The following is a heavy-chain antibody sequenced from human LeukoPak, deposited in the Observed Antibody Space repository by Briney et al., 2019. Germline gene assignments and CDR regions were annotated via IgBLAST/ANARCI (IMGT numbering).Heavy chain of an antibody. CDR2: IYYSGST. CDR3: ARGGISSRDFDI. Sequence: SETLSLTCTVSGGSISSHSWSWIRQPPGKGLAWIRYIYYSGSTSYNPSLQSRVTISIDTSKTQFSLKLSSVTAADTAVYYCARGGISSRDFDIWGQGTLVTVSS. D-gene: IGHD2-2*01. V-gene: IGHV4-59*11. CDR1: GGSISSHS. J-gene: IGHJ4*02.